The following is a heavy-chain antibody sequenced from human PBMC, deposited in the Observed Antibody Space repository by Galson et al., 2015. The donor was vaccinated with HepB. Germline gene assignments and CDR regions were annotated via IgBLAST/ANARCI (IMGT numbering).Heavy chain of an antibody. J-gene: IGHJ3*02. D-gene: IGHD3-10*02. CDR3: ARDVRYAFEM. CDR1: GYTFTRNG. Sequence: SVKVSCKASGYTFTRNGISWVRQAPGQGLEWMGWISADSGNTNYAQKFQDRVTMTTETSTSTAYMELRSLTSVDTAVYSCARDVRYAFEMWGQGTMVTVSS. CDR2: ISADSGNT. V-gene: IGHV1-18*01.